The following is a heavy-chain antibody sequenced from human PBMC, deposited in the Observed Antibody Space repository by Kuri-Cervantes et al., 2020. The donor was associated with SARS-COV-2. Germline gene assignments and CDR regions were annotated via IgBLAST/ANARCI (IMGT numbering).Heavy chain of an antibody. CDR1: GDTFSNYA. Sequence: SVKVSCKASGDTFSNYAINWVRQAPGQGLEWMGGIIPIFGTANYAQKFQGRVTMTTDTSTSTAYMELSSLRSEDTAVYYCARTMTYYYYYGMDVWGQGTTVTVSS. J-gene: IGHJ6*02. CDR3: ARTMTYYYYYGMDV. V-gene: IGHV1-69*05. CDR2: IIPIFGTA. D-gene: IGHD3-22*01.